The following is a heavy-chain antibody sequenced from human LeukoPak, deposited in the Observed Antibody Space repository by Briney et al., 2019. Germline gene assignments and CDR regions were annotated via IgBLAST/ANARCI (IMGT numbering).Heavy chain of an antibody. J-gene: IGHJ1*01. CDR1: GGSISSSSYY. V-gene: IGHV4-39*07. CDR2: IYYSGST. Sequence: SETLSLTCTVSGGSISSSSYYWGWIRQPPGKGLEWIGSIYYSGSTYYNTSLKSRVTISVDTSKNQFSLKLSSVTAADTAVYYCAREDSYGFLYFQHWGQGTLVTVSS. CDR3: AREDSYGFLYFQH. D-gene: IGHD5-18*01.